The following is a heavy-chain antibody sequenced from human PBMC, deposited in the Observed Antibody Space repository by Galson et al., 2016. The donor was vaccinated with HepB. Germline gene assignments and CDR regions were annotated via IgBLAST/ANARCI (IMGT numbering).Heavy chain of an antibody. Sequence: SGYTFTSYYMHWVRQAPGQGLEWMGIINPSGGSTSYAQKFQGRVTMTRDTSTSTVYMELSSLRSEETAVYYCARLAAAGTADYWGQGTLGTVSS. V-gene: IGHV1-46*01. D-gene: IGHD6-13*01. CDR3: ARLAAAGTADY. CDR1: GYTFTSYY. CDR2: INPSGGST. J-gene: IGHJ4*02.